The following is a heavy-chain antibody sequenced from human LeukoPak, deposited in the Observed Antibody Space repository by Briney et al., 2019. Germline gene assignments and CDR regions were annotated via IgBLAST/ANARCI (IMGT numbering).Heavy chain of an antibody. CDR2: IYTSGST. V-gene: IGHV4-4*07. CDR3: ARGSGWSIAFDI. CDR1: GGSISSYY. D-gene: IGHD6-19*01. Sequence: SETLSLTCTVSGGSISSYYWSWIRQPAGRGLEWIGRIYTSGSTNYNPSLRSRVTMSVDTSKNQFSLKLSSVTAADTAVYYCARGSGWSIAFDIWGQGTMVTVSS. J-gene: IGHJ3*02.